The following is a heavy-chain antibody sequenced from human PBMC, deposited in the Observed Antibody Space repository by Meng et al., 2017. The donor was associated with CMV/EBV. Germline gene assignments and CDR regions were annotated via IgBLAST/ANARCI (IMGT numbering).Heavy chain of an antibody. V-gene: IGHV1-69*05. J-gene: IGHJ6*02. CDR1: GGTFSSYA. CDR3: ARSGDCSSTSCYTPYYYYGMDV. D-gene: IGHD2-2*02. Sequence: SVKVSCKASGGTFSSYAISWVRQAPGQGLEWMGGIIPIFGTANYAQKFQGRATITTDESTSTAYMELSSLRSEDTAVYYCARSGDCSSTSCYTPYYYYGMDVWGQGTTVTVSS. CDR2: IIPIFGTA.